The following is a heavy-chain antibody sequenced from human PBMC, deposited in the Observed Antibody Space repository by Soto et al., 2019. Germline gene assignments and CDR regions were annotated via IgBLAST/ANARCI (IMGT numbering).Heavy chain of an antibody. CDR2: ITSDGDST. CDR1: GFTFSKYA. Sequence: PGGSLRLSCSVSGFTFSKYAMHWVRQAPGKGLEYVSGITSDGDSTWHADSVKDRFTISRDNSKNTLFLQMSSLRVEDTAIYFCVKGNQLLRYYFEFWGPGTLVTVLL. J-gene: IGHJ4*01. D-gene: IGHD2-15*01. V-gene: IGHV3-64D*06. CDR3: VKGNQLLRYYFEF.